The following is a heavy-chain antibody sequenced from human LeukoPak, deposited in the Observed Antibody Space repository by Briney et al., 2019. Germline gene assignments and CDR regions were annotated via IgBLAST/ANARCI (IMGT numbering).Heavy chain of an antibody. D-gene: IGHD5-24*01. CDR2: IYPGDSDT. Sequence: GESLQISCKGSGYSFTSYWIAWVRQMPGKGLEWMGIIYPGDSDTRYSPSFQGQVTISADKSISTAYLQWSSLKASDTAMYYCARPGMATSDAFDIWGQGTMVTVSS. CDR1: GYSFTSYW. V-gene: IGHV5-51*01. CDR3: ARPGMATSDAFDI. J-gene: IGHJ3*02.